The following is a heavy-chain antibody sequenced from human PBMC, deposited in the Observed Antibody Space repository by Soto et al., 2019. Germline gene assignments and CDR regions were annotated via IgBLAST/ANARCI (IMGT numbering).Heavy chain of an antibody. CDR2: RYYSEST. Sequence: SETLSLTCTVSGGSITTGGYYWSWIRQLPGKGLEWIGHRYYSESTYYNPSLKSRVSISLDTSKNQFSLKLSFVTAADTAMYYCARTKCSGGSCYSRSLDYWGQGTPVTVSS. J-gene: IGHJ4*02. CDR1: GGSITTGGYY. D-gene: IGHD2-15*01. V-gene: IGHV4-31*03. CDR3: ARTKCSGGSCYSRSLDY.